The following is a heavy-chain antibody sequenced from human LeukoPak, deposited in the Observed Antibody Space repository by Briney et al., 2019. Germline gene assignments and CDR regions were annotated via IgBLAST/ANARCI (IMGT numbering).Heavy chain of an antibody. CDR1: GGSISSYY. CDR2: IYYSGST. D-gene: IGHD6-19*01. CDR3: ARSEFEGIAVALHY. V-gene: IGHV4-59*12. Sequence: SETLSLTCTVSGGSISSYYWSWIRQPPGKGLEWIGYIYYSGSTNYNPSLKSRVTISADTSKNQFSLKLSSVTAADTAVYYCARSEFEGIAVALHYWGQGTLVTVSS. J-gene: IGHJ4*02.